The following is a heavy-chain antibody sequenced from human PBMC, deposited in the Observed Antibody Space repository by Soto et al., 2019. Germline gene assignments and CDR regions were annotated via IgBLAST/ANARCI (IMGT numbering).Heavy chain of an antibody. CDR3: ARAPKGARRIAAAGTSGVWYYYYGMEV. V-gene: IGHV1-69*13. Sequence: AGKVCCKSCGGTFSSYAISLVRQAPGQGLEWMGGIIPIFGTANYAQKFQGRVTITADESTSTAYMELSSLRSEDTAVYYCARAPKGARRIAAAGTSGVWYYYYGMEVWGQGTTVTVSS. CDR2: IIPIFGTA. D-gene: IGHD6-13*01. J-gene: IGHJ6*02. CDR1: GGTFSSYA.